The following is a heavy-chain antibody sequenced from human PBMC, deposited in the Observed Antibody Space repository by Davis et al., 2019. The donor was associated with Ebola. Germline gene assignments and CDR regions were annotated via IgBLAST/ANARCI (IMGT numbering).Heavy chain of an antibody. D-gene: IGHD3-10*01. J-gene: IGHJ6*02. CDR3: TTDHREGWFGELLEYYYYYGMDV. CDR1: GFTFSGSA. CDR2: IRSKANSYAP. V-gene: IGHV3-73*01. Sequence: GGSLSLSCAVSGFTFSGSAMHCVRQASGNGLEWVGRIRSKANSYAPAYAASVKGRFTISRDDSKNTAYLQMNSLKTEDTAVYYCTTDHREGWFGELLEYYYYYGMDVWGQGTTVTVSS.